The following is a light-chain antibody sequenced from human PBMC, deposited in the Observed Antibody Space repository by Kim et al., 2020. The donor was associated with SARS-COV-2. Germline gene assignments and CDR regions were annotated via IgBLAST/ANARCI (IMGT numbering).Light chain of an antibody. CDR2: GKN. Sequence: ALVPTVRITCQGDSLRSYYATWYQQQPGQAPIVVIYGKNNRPSGIPDRFSGSSSGDTASLTITGTQAGDEADYYCNSRGSNDNVLFGGGTQLTVL. CDR3: NSRGSNDNVL. CDR1: SLRSYY. J-gene: IGLJ2*01. V-gene: IGLV3-19*01.